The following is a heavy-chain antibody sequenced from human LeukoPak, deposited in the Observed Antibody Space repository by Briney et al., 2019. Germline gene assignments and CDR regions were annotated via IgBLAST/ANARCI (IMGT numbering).Heavy chain of an antibody. CDR3: ARGVHCGGDCYLPGYYYMDA. D-gene: IGHD2-21*02. J-gene: IGHJ6*03. V-gene: IGHV3-21*01. CDR2: ISSSSSYI. Sequence: GGSLRLSCAASGFTFSSYSMNWVRQAPGKGLEWVSSISSSSSYIYYADSVKGRFTISRDNAKNSLYLQMNSLRAEDTAVYYCARGVHCGGDCYLPGYYYMDAWGKGTTVTVSS. CDR1: GFTFSSYS.